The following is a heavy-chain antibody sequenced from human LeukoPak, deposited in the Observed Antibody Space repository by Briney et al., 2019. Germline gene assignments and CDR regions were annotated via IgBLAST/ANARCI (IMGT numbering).Heavy chain of an antibody. J-gene: IGHJ4*02. CDR2: ISYDGSNK. V-gene: IGHV3-30-3*01. CDR1: GFTFSSYA. Sequence: GGSLRLSCAASGFTFSSYAMHWVRQAPGKGLEWVAVISYDGSNKYYADSVKGRFTISRDNSKNTLYLQMNSLRAEDTAVYYCARDGGYSYGYSGYWGQGTLVTVSS. CDR3: ARDGGYSYGYSGY. D-gene: IGHD5-18*01.